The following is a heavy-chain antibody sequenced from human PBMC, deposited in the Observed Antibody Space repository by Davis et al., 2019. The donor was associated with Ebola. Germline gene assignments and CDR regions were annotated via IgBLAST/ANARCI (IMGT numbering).Heavy chain of an antibody. D-gene: IGHD3-22*01. V-gene: IGHV3-30*18. J-gene: IGHJ5*02. CDR1: GFTLSTYG. CDR3: AKGTAMIVGVSNWFDP. Sequence: GESLKIPCAAPGFTLSTYGMYWVRQAPGKGLEWVATISYDGRNQYYAGSVKGRFAISRDNSRNTMYLQMSGLRADDTALYYCAKGTAMIVGVSNWFDPWGQGTLVTVSS. CDR2: ISYDGRNQ.